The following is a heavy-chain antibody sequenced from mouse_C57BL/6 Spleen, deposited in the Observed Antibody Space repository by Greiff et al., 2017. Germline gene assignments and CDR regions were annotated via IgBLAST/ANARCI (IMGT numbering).Heavy chain of an antibody. Sequence: DVKLVESGGGLVKPGGSLKLSCAASGFTFSDYGMHWVRQAPEKGLEWVAYISSGSSTINYADTVKGRFTISRDNAKNTLFLQMTSLRSEDTAMYYCARNYCSSFFYFDYWGQGTTLTVSS. CDR2: ISSGSSTI. CDR1: GFTFSDYG. J-gene: IGHJ2*01. V-gene: IGHV5-17*01. D-gene: IGHD1-1*01. CDR3: ARNYCSSFFYFDY.